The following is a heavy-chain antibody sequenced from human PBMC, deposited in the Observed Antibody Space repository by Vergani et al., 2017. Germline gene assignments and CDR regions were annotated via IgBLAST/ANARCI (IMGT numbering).Heavy chain of an antibody. V-gene: IGHV4-39*01. D-gene: IGHD3-22*01. CDR3: ARRHYYEDAFDI. CDR1: GGSISSSSYY. CDR2: IYYSGST. J-gene: IGHJ3*02. Sequence: QLQLQESGPGLVKPSETLSLTCTVSGGSISSSSYYWGWIRQPPGRGLEWIGSIYYSGSTYYNTSLKSRVTISVDTSKNQFSLKLSSVTAADTAVYYCARRHYYEDAFDIWGQGTMVTVSS.